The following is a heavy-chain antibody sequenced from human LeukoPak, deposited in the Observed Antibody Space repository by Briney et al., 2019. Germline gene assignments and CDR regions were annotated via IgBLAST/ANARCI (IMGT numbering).Heavy chain of an antibody. CDR1: GYTFTSYD. Sequence: GASVKVSCKASGYTFTSYDINWVRQATGQGLEWMGWMNPNSGNTGYAQKFQGRVTMTRNTSISTAYMELSSLRSEDTAVYYCARVVGSRSYYNWYYYYYMDVWGKGTTVTVSS. V-gene: IGHV1-8*01. CDR2: MNPNSGNT. J-gene: IGHJ6*03. D-gene: IGHD3-10*01. CDR3: ARVVGSRSYYNWYYYYYMDV.